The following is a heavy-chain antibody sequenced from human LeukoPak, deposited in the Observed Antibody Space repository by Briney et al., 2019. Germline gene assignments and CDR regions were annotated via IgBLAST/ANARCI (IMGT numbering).Heavy chain of an antibody. D-gene: IGHD3-16*02. Sequence: GESLKISCKGSAYSFTSYWISWVRQMPGKGLEWMGTIDPSDSYTNYSPSFQGHVTISADKSISTAYLQWSSLKASDTAMYYCARRRGGRYRDNWFDPWGQGTLVTVSS. V-gene: IGHV5-10-1*01. J-gene: IGHJ5*02. CDR2: IDPSDSYT. CDR1: AYSFTSYW. CDR3: ARRRGGRYRDNWFDP.